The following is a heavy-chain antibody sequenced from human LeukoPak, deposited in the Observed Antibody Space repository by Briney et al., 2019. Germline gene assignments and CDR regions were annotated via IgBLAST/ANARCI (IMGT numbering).Heavy chain of an antibody. J-gene: IGHJ4*02. CDR3: ARFGGDIPPRY. D-gene: IGHD3-10*01. CDR2: IIPIFGTA. Sequence: ASVKVSCKASGGTFSSYAISWVRQAPGQGLEWMGGIIPIFGTANYAQKFQGRVTTTADESTSTAYMELSSLRSEDTAVYYCARFGGDIPPRYWGQGTLVTVSS. CDR1: GGTFSSYA. V-gene: IGHV1-69*13.